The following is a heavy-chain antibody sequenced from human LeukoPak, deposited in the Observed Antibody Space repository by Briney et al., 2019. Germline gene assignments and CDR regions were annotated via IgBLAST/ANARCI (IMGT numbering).Heavy chain of an antibody. CDR1: GFTFSSYS. V-gene: IGHV3-21*01. Sequence: GGSLRLSCAASGFTFSSYSMNWVRQAPGEGLEWVSSISSSSYIYYADSVKGRFTISRDNAKNSLYLQMNSLRAEDTAVYYCARDAGSGWYCFDYWGQGTLVTVSS. CDR2: ISSSSYI. D-gene: IGHD6-19*01. J-gene: IGHJ4*02. CDR3: ARDAGSGWYCFDY.